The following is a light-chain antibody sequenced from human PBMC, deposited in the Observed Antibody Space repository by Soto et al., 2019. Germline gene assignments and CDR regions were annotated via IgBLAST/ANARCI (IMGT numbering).Light chain of an antibody. CDR3: HQYHNWPWT. Sequence: EIVMTQSPATLSASQGERATISCRASQSVSSYLAWYQHKPGQAPRLLIYGASTRATGIPARFSGSGSETDFALTISSLQSEDFAVYYCHQYHNWPWTFGRGTKVDIK. CDR2: GAS. CDR1: QSVSSY. J-gene: IGKJ1*01. V-gene: IGKV3-15*01.